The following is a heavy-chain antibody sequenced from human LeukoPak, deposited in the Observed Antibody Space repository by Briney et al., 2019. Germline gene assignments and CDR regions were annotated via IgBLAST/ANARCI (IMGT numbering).Heavy chain of an antibody. V-gene: IGHV4-59*01. D-gene: IGHD3-10*01. Sequence: PSETLSLTCTVSGVSISSYYWSWIRQPPGKGLEWIGYIYYSGSTNYNPSLKSRVNISVDTSKNQFSLKLSSVTAADTAVYYCARGRSPQAPLPDAFDIWGQGTMVTVSS. CDR2: IYYSGST. CDR3: ARGRSPQAPLPDAFDI. CDR1: GVSISSYY. J-gene: IGHJ3*02.